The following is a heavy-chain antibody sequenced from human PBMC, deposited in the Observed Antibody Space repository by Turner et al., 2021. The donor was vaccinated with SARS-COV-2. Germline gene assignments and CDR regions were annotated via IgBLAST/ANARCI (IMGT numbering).Heavy chain of an antibody. CDR2: IHYSGSV. Sequence: QPQLQESGQGLVKPSGTLSLTCNVSGDSTSSVIYYWAWIRQSPGGALEWIGSIHYSGSVHANPSLKSRMTMSVDISRNQFSLRLKSVTAADAGVYYCASQAGYYDPDGYYPRRFDHWGRGALITVSS. CDR1: GDSTSSVIYY. J-gene: IGHJ4*02. CDR3: ASQAGYYDPDGYYPRRFDH. D-gene: IGHD3-16*01. V-gene: IGHV4-39*01.